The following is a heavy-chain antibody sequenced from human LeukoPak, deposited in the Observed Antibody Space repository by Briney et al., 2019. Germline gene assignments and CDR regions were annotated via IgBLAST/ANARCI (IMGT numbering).Heavy chain of an antibody. V-gene: IGHV1-46*01. CDR3: ARAPMGTAALY. J-gene: IGHJ4*02. D-gene: IGHD2-2*01. Sequence: ASVKVSCKASGYTFTGYYMHWVRQAPGQGLEWMGIINPSGGSTSYAQKFQGRVTMTRDTSTSTVYMELSSLRSEDTAVYYCARAPMGTAALYWGQGTLVTVSS. CDR1: GYTFTGYY. CDR2: INPSGGST.